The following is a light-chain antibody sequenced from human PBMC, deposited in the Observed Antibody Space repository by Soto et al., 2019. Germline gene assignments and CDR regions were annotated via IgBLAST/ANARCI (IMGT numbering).Light chain of an antibody. J-gene: IGKJ4*01. CDR1: QGISSY. CDR3: QQLNSYPLT. Sequence: DIQLTQSPSFLSASVGDRVTITCLASQGISSYLAWYQQKPGKAPKLLIYAASTLQSGVPSRFSGSGSGTEFTLTISSLQPEDFATYYCQQLNSYPLTFGGGTNVEIK. V-gene: IGKV1-9*01. CDR2: AAS.